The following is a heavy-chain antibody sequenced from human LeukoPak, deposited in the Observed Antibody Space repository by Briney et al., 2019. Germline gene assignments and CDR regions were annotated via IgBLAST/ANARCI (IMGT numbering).Heavy chain of an antibody. J-gene: IGHJ4*02. V-gene: IGHV3-23*01. CDR3: AKTSYHGSGSYYDF. Sequence: GGSLRLSCTASGFTFRSYAMTWVRQAPGKRLEWVSAISDSGGSTYYTDSVKGRFTVSRDNSKSTLYLQMNSLRAEDTAVYYCAKTSYHGSGSYYDFWGQGTQVTVSS. D-gene: IGHD3-10*01. CDR1: GFTFRSYA. CDR2: ISDSGGST.